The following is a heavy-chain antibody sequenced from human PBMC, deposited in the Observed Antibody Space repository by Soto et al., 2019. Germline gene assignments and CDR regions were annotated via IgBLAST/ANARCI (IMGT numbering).Heavy chain of an antibody. J-gene: IGHJ4*02. CDR2: IIYDGSNK. CDR3: AAELGNTGYDGHDY. CDR1: GLTFSRYA. Sequence: QVQLVESGGGVVQPGRSLRLSCAASGLTFSRYAMHWVRQAPGKGLEWVAVIIYDGSNKHYADSVQGRFTISRDNSKETLYLQLNSLRAEDTAVYYCAAELGNTGYDGHDYWGQGTLVTVSS. D-gene: IGHD5-12*01. V-gene: IGHV3-30*04.